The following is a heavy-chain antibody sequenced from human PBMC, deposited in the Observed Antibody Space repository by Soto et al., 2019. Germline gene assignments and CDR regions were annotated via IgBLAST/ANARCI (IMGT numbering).Heavy chain of an antibody. CDR3: ARDEGRGRINDLSY. D-gene: IGHD2-8*01. V-gene: IGHV1-18*04. CDR2: VSSYNGNT. CDR1: GYSFTSSD. Sequence: ASVKVSCKASGYSFTSSDISWVRQAPGQGLEWVGWVSSYNGNTDYAQTFQGRVTLTTDTSTNTAYMELRTLRSDDTAIYYCARDEGRGRINDLSYWGQGTLVTVSS. J-gene: IGHJ4*02.